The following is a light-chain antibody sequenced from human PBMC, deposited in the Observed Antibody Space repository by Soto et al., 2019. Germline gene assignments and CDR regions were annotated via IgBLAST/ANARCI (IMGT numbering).Light chain of an antibody. J-gene: IGKJ2*01. CDR1: QSVLSSSNNKNY. CDR3: HQYYSTPQT. V-gene: IGKV4-1*01. Sequence: IVMTQSPDSLAVSLGEGATINCKSSQSVLSSSNNKNYLAWYQQKPGQPPKLVIYWASTRESGVPDRFSGSGSGTEFTLTINNLQAEDVAVYFCHQYYSTPQTFGQGTKLEIK. CDR2: WAS.